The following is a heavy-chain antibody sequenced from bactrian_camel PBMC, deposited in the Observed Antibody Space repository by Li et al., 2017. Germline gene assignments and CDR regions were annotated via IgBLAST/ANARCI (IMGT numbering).Heavy chain of an antibody. J-gene: IGHJ4*01. CDR2: IHTDGGTT. CDR1: GYTYRSGC. Sequence: GGGSLQAGGSLRLSCAVSGYTYRSGCMAWFRQAAGKEREGVASIHTDGGTTYYSDSVKGRFSISQDKAKNTLFLQMNSLKPEDTAVYYCAAEGGACRPTAVLSFGLLGKGTQVTVS. D-gene: IGHD5*01. V-gene: IGHV3S1*01.